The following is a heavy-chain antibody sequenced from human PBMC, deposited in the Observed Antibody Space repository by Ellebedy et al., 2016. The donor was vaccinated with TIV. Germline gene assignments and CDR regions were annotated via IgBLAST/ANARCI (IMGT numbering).Heavy chain of an antibody. CDR3: ARVKGGGIAVAVLNWFDP. V-gene: IGHV4-39*07. CDR2: VYYSGSS. J-gene: IGHJ5*02. Sequence: MPSETLSLTCTVSGGSISSNNYYWGWVRQPPGKGLEGIGSVYYSGSSYYNRSLKSRVTISIDTSKDQFSLKLNSVTAADTAVYYCARVKGGGIAVAVLNWFDPWGQGTLVTVSS. D-gene: IGHD6-19*01. CDR1: GGSISSNNYY.